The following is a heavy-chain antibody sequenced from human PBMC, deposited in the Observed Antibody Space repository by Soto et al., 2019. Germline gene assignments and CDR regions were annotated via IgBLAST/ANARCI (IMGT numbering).Heavy chain of an antibody. D-gene: IGHD3-3*01. CDR2: ISGSGGST. Sequence: GGSLRLSCAASGFTFSSYAMSWVRQAPGKGLEWVSAISGSGGSTYYADSVKGRFTISRDNSKNTLYLQMNSLRAEDTAVYYCAKLLYDFWSGVYYFDYRGQGTLVTVSS. J-gene: IGHJ4*02. V-gene: IGHV3-23*01. CDR3: AKLLYDFWSGVYYFDY. CDR1: GFTFSSYA.